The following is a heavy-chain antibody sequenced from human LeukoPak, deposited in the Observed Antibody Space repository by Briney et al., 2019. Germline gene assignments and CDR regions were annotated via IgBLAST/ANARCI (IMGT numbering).Heavy chain of an antibody. CDR3: AREYCGGDCYSAY. V-gene: IGHV1-69*04. J-gene: IGHJ4*02. CDR2: IIPILGIA. Sequence: ASVKVSCKASGGTFSSYAISWVRQAPGQGLEWMGRIIPILGIANYAQKFQGRVTITADKSTSTAYMELSSLRSEDTAVYYCAREYCGGDCYSAYWGQGTLVTVSS. CDR1: GGTFSSYA. D-gene: IGHD2-21*02.